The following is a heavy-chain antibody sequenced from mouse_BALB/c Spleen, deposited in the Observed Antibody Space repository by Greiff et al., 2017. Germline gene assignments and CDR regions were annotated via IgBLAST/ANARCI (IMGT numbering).Heavy chain of an antibody. Sequence: DVQLVESGGGLVKLGGSLKLSCAASGFTFSSYYMSWVRQTPEKRLELVAAINSNGGSTYYPDTVKGRFTISRDNAKNTLYLQMSSLKSEDTALYYCARYYYRNYYAMDYWGQGTSVTVSS. D-gene: IGHD1-1*01. CDR2: INSNGGST. CDR1: GFTFSSYY. CDR3: ARYYYRNYYAMDY. V-gene: IGHV5-6-2*01. J-gene: IGHJ4*01.